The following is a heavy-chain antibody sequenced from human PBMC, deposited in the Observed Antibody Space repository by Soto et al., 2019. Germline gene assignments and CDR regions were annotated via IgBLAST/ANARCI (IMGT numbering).Heavy chain of an antibody. D-gene: IGHD4-17*01. V-gene: IGHV3-11*01. CDR2: ISSSGSTI. J-gene: IGHJ4*02. Sequence: QVQLVESGGCLVKPGGSLRLSCAASGFAFSDPYMSWIRQAPGKGLEWISYISSSGSTIYYADSVKGRFTISRDNAKKSLYLQMDSLTDDDTAVYYCARGVASVTTPFYYWGQVTQVTVSS. CDR3: ARGVASVTTPFYY. CDR1: GFAFSDPY.